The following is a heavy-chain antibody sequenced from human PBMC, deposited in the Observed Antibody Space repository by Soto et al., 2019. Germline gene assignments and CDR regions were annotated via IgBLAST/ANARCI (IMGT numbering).Heavy chain of an antibody. CDR2: VSYDGRNF. Sequence: GGSLRLSCTASGFTFYSYAMHWVRQAPGKGLEGVAVVSYDGRNFYYGDSVKGRFTISRDNCKTTLYLQMESLRTEDTAVYYCARDMDSYAYLPLWPVDYWGQGTLVTVSS. V-gene: IGHV3-30*04. D-gene: IGHD5-18*01. CDR3: ARDMDSYAYLPLWPVDY. J-gene: IGHJ4*02. CDR1: GFTFYSYA.